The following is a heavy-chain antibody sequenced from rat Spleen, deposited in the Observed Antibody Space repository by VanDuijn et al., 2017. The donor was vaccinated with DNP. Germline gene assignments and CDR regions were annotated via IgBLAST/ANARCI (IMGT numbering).Heavy chain of an antibody. V-gene: IGHV5-58*01. CDR2: ISTSGGVT. CDR3: TKDAFDY. CDR1: GFTFSSYW. Sequence: EVQLVETGGGLVQPGRSLKLSCVASGFTFSSYWMYWIRQAPTKGLEWVASISTSGGVTYYRDSVKGRFTISRNNAEGTLYLQMNSLRSEDTATYYCTKDAFDYWGQGVMVTVSS. J-gene: IGHJ2*01.